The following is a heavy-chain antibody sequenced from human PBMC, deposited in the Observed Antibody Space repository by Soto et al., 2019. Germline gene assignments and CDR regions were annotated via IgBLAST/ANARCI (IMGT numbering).Heavy chain of an antibody. D-gene: IGHD3-3*01. CDR3: ASLYDFWSGYYSDY. V-gene: IGHV4-39*01. J-gene: IGHJ4*02. CDR1: GGSISSGSYY. Sequence: SETLSLTCTVSGGSISSGSYYWGWIRQPPGKGLEWIGSIYYSGSTYYNPSLKSRVTISVDTSKNQFSLKLSSVTAADTAVYYCASLYDFWSGYYSDYWGQGTLVTVSS. CDR2: IYYSGST.